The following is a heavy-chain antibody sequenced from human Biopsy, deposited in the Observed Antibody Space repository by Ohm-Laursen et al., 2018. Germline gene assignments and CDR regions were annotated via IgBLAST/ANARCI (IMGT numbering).Heavy chain of an antibody. CDR2: ISWSSDSI. D-gene: IGHD3-22*01. CDR3: TKNTQWEGSGYLDAFHI. V-gene: IGHV3-9*01. J-gene: IGHJ3*02. CDR1: GFTFSNYW. Sequence: SLRLSCTASGFTFSNYWMSWVRQAPGKGLEWVAGISWSSDSITYAKSVTGRFTISRDNGENSLYLQMNSLRPEDTALYYCTKNTQWEGSGYLDAFHIWGHGAMVTVSS.